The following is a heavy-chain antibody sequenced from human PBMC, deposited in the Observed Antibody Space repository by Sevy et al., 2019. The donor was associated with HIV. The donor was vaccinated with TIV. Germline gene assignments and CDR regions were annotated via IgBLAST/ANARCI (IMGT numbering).Heavy chain of an antibody. Sequence: GGSLRLSCAASGFSFNTHAMHWVRQAPGKGLDWVALISYDGSAKYYADSVKGRFTVSRDDSKNTLYLQMKSLRPEDAAAEYCGRGGGDNSAWSPGKYWGQGTQVTVSS. CDR1: GFSFNTHA. CDR3: GRGGGDNSAWSPGKY. D-gene: IGHD6-19*01. V-gene: IGHV3-30-3*01. J-gene: IGHJ4*02. CDR2: ISYDGSAK.